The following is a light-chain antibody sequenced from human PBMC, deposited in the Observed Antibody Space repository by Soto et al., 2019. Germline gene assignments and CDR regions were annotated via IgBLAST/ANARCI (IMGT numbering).Light chain of an antibody. V-gene: IGKV4-1*01. CDR1: QTILYFSNNKNF. CDR3: QQYSTYTPRT. J-gene: IGKJ1*01. CDR2: KAS. Sequence: DLVLTPSPDSLAVSLGERATINCKSSQTILYFSNNKNFLAWYQQKPGKAPKILIYKASSLESGVPSRFSGNGSGTEFTLTISSLQPDDFATYYCQQYSTYTPRTFGQGTKVDIK.